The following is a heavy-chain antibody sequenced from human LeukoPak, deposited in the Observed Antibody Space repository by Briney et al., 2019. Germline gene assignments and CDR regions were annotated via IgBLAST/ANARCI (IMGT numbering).Heavy chain of an antibody. CDR1: GFTFSSYT. D-gene: IGHD3-22*01. Sequence: GGSLGLSCAASGFTFSSYTMNWVRQAPGKGLEWVAFITFDATHKYYADSVKGRFTISRDNSKNTLYLQMNSLRAEDTAVYYCARSLPMIVVVILGYWGQGTLVTVSS. V-gene: IGHV3-30*04. CDR3: ARSLPMIVVVILGY. CDR2: ITFDATHK. J-gene: IGHJ4*02.